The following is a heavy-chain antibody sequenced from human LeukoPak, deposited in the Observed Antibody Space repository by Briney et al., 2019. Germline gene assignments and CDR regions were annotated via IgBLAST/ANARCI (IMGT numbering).Heavy chain of an antibody. Sequence: SETLSLTCAVSGYSISSGYYWGWIRQPPGKGLEWIGSIYHSGSTYYNPSLKSRDTISVDTSKNQFSLKLSSVTAADTAVYYCARILGFLEWLSPFDYWGQGTLVTVSS. D-gene: IGHD3-3*01. CDR1: GYSISSGYY. V-gene: IGHV4-38-2*01. CDR2: IYHSGST. CDR3: ARILGFLEWLSPFDY. J-gene: IGHJ4*02.